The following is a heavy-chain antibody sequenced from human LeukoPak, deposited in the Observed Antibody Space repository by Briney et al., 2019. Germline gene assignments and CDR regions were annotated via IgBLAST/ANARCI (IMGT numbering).Heavy chain of an antibody. V-gene: IGHV1-69*04. CDR1: GGTFSSYA. D-gene: IGHD3-16*01. CDR3: ARMITFGGVDYGMDV. Sequence: GASVKVSCKASGGTFSSYAISWVRQAPGQGLEWMGRIIPILGITNYSQKFQGRVTITADKSTSTAYMELSSLRSEDTAVYYCARMITFGGVDYGMDVWGQGTTVTVSS. J-gene: IGHJ6*02. CDR2: IIPILGIT.